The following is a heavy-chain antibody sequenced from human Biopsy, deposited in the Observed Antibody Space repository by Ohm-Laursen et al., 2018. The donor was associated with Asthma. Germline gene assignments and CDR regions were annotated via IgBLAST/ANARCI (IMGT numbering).Heavy chain of an antibody. CDR1: GFTVSGYH. CDR3: AREVKMAY. V-gene: IGHV3-11*01. D-gene: IGHD2-8*01. CDR2: IGSRITDSI. Sequence: SLRLSCAASGFTVSGYHMSWIRQTPGRGLEWISYIGSRITDSIYYADSVKGRFTISRDNAKNSVFLQMNSLRAEDTGVYYCAREVKMAYWGRGTLVTVSS. J-gene: IGHJ4*02.